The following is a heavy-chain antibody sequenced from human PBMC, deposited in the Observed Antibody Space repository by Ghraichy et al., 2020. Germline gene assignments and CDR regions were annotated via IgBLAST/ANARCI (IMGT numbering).Heavy chain of an antibody. J-gene: IGHJ6*03. CDR3: VRLGLGHYMDV. CDR1: GDSMKTYY. V-gene: IGHV4-59*08. Sequence: SETLSLTCNVPGDSMKTYYWSWIRQSPGKGLEWLGYNFYYASAKYNPSLEGRATISIDTSKNQFSLRLSSVTAADTAVYYGVRLGLGHYMDVGGKGTTVIVS. CDR2: NFYYASA. D-gene: IGHD3/OR15-3a*01.